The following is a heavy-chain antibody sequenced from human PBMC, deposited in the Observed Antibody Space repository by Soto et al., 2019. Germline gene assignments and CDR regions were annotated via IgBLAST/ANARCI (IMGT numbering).Heavy chain of an antibody. Sequence: QVQLQQWGAGLLKPSETLSLTCAVYGGFVSSGNYYWSWIRQPPGKGLEWIGEMSHSGGTHFNPSLKSRVNISVDTSKNQFSLKMSPVTAADTALYYCARVERGTATTVVDAFDIWGPGTMVTVSS. CDR3: ARVERGTATTVVDAFDI. V-gene: IGHV4-34*01. CDR2: MSHSGGT. J-gene: IGHJ3*02. CDR1: GGFVSSGNYY. D-gene: IGHD1-1*01.